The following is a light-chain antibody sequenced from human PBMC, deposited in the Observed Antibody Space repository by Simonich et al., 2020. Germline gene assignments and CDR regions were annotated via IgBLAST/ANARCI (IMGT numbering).Light chain of an antibody. J-gene: IGKJ2*01. CDR2: WAS. CDR3: QQYYSTPYT. V-gene: IGKV4-1*01. Sequence: DIVMTQSPDSLAVSLGDRATITCKSSQSVLYSSNNKNYLAWYQQKPGQPPMLLIYWASTLESGVPDRFSGSGSGTDFTLTISSLQAEDVAVYYCQQYYSTPYTFGQGTKLEIK. CDR1: QSVLYSSNNKNY.